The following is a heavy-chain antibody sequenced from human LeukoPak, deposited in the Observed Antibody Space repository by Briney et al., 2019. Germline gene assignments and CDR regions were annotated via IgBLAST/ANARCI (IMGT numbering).Heavy chain of an antibody. CDR3: AKDRVFYGGAFDI. CDR1: GFTFSSYA. J-gene: IGHJ3*02. D-gene: IGHD4-23*01. V-gene: IGHV3-23*01. Sequence: GGSLRLSCAASGFTFSSYAMSWVRQAPGKGLEWVSAISGSGGSTYYADSVKGRFTFSRDNSKNTLYLQMDSLRAEDTAVYYCAKDRVFYGGAFDIWGQGTMVTVSS. CDR2: ISGSGGST.